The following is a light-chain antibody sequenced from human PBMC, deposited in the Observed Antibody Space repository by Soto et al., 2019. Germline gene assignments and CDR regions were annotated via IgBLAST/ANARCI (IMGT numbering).Light chain of an antibody. CDR1: QSVGSN. Sequence: EIVMTQSPVTLSVSPGERGTLSCRASQSVGSNLAWYQQRCGQPPRLLVFGASTRATGIPARFSGSGSGTDFTLTISSLQSEDFAVYYCHQYDSWPETFGQGTKVESK. CDR2: GAS. J-gene: IGKJ1*01. CDR3: HQYDSWPET. V-gene: IGKV3-15*01.